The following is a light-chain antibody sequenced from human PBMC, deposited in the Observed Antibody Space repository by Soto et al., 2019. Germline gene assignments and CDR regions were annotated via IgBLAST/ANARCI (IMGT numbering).Light chain of an antibody. CDR1: NSEIGAYNY. CDR3: SSYTSSRIRV. V-gene: IGLV2-14*03. CDR2: DLN. Sequence: QSALTQPASVSGSPGQSITISCTGTNSEIGAYNYVSWYQHHPGKAPKLIIYDLNNRPSGLSNRFSGSKSGNTASLTISGLQAEDEADYYCSSYTSSRIRVFGGGTKLTVL. J-gene: IGLJ3*02.